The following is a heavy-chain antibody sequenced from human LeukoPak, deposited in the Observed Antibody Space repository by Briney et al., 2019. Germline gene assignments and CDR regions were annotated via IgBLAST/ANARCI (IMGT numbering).Heavy chain of an antibody. CDR3: AKGTMVRGVIKPFDY. Sequence: GGSLGLSCAASGFTFSNACLNWVRQAPGKGLEWVAFIRYDGSNKYYADSVKGRFTISRDNSKNTLYLQMNSLRAEDTAVYYCAKGTMVRGVIKPFDYWGQGTLVTVSS. J-gene: IGHJ4*02. D-gene: IGHD3-10*01. CDR2: IRYDGSNK. CDR1: GFTFSNAC. V-gene: IGHV3-30*02.